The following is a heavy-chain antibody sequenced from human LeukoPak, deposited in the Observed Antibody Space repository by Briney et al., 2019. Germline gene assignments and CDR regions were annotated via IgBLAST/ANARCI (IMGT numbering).Heavy chain of an antibody. CDR2: ISYDGSNK. Sequence: PGESLRLSCAASALTFSSYAMHWVRQAPGNGLEWVAVISYDGSNKYYADSVKGRFTISRDNSKNTLYLRMNSLRAEDTAVYYCAKGGGDYYGFDYWGQGTLVTVSS. J-gene: IGHJ4*02. CDR3: AKGGGDYYGFDY. CDR1: ALTFSSYA. V-gene: IGHV3-30*18. D-gene: IGHD3-10*01.